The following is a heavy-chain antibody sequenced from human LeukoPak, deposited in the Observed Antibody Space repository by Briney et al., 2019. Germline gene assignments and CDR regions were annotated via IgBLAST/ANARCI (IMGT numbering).Heavy chain of an antibody. D-gene: IGHD6-19*01. V-gene: IGHV4-34*01. CDR1: GGSFSGYY. Sequence: ASETLSLTCAVYGGSFSGYYWSWIRQPPGKGLEWIGEINHSGSTNYNPSLKSRVTISVDTSKNQFSLKLSSVTAADTAVYYCATSRSGWFLHHFDYWGQGTLVTVSS. CDR3: ATSRSGWFLHHFDY. CDR2: INHSGST. J-gene: IGHJ4*02.